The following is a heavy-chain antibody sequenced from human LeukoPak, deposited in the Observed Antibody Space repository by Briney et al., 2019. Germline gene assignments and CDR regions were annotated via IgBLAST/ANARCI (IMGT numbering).Heavy chain of an antibody. CDR1: GFTFSSYG. D-gene: IGHD2-2*01. CDR3: AKGPQSTHYYYMDV. J-gene: IGHJ6*03. V-gene: IGHV3-23*01. CDR2: ISGSGGST. Sequence: PGGSLRLSCAASGFTFSSYGMSWARQAPGKGLEWVSGISGSGGSTYYADSVKGRFTTSRDNSKNTLYLQMNSLRAEDTAVYYCAKGPQSTHYYYMDVWGKGTTVTVSS.